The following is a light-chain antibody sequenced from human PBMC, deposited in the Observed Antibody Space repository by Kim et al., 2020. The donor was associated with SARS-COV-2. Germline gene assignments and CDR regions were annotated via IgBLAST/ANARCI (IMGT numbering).Light chain of an antibody. CDR3: QQLNSDPYT. CDR2: AAS. CDR1: QDISSN. Sequence: SAAVGDRVTITCRARQDISSNLDWYQQTQGKAPKLLIYAASTLQSGVPSRFSGSESGTDFTLTISSLQPEDFATYYCQQLNSDPYTFGQGTKLEI. V-gene: IGKV1-9*01. J-gene: IGKJ2*01.